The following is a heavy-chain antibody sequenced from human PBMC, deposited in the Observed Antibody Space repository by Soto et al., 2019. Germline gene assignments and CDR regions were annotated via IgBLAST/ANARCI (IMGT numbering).Heavy chain of an antibody. CDR2: IYYSGST. D-gene: IGHD6-13*01. J-gene: IGHJ4*02. V-gene: IGHV4-30-2*03. Sequence: SETLSLTCAVSGGSISSGSYSWSWIRQPPGKGMEWIGYIYYSGSTYYNPSIKSRVTISVDTSTNQFSLKLTSVTAADTAVYYCTRHERGAAAYRPLDYXGQVSLVTV. CDR1: GGSISSGSYS. CDR3: TRHERGAAAYRPLDY.